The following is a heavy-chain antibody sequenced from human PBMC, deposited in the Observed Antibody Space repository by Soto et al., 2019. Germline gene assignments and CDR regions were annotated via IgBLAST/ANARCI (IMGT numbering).Heavy chain of an antibody. V-gene: IGHV1-69*01. Sequence: QVPLVQSGAEVKKPWSSVKFSCKASGGTFSSYAISWVRQAPGQGLEWMGGIIPIFGTANYAQKGQGRVTITSDEYTSTAYMERSSLRSADTAVYYCARDNRIAVAAVYYYYGMDVWGQGTTVTVSS. J-gene: IGHJ6*02. CDR1: GGTFSSYA. CDR3: ARDNRIAVAAVYYYYGMDV. D-gene: IGHD6-19*01. CDR2: IIPIFGTA.